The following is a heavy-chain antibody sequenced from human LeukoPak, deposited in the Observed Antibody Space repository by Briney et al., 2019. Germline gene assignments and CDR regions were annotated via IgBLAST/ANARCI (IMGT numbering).Heavy chain of an antibody. CDR2: IYTSGST. Sequence: PSETLSLTCTVSSDSISTTCYYWGWIRQPPGKGLEWIVRIYTSGSTNYNPSPKSRVTISVHTSKNPFSLKLSSVTAADTAVYYCARDQWSYYYYYYMDVWGKGTTVTVSS. J-gene: IGHJ6*03. CDR1: SDSISTTCYY. D-gene: IGHD6-19*01. CDR3: ARDQWSYYYYYYMDV. V-gene: IGHV4-39*07.